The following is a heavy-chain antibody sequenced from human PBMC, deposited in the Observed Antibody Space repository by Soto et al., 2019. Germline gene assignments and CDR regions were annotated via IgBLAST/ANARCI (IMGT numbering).Heavy chain of an antibody. CDR2: IYWDDDK. J-gene: IGHJ4*02. Sequence: QITLKESGPTRVKPTQTLTLTCTFSGFSLTARPVGVGWIRQPPGKALERLALIYWDDDKRYSPSLKSRLTITKDTSNNQVVLTMTNMDPVDTATYYCAHRADLQGNWNGGYVDYWGPGALVTVSS. V-gene: IGHV2-5*02. D-gene: IGHD1-1*01. CDR3: AHRADLQGNWNGGYVDY. CDR1: GFSLTARPVG.